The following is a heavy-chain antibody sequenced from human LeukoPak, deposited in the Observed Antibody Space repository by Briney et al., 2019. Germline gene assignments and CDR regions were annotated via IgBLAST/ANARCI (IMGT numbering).Heavy chain of an antibody. J-gene: IGHJ4*02. CDR2: ISSNGATT. Sequence: QTGGSLRLSCSASGFTFNRFYLHWVRQAPGKGLEFVSHISSNGATTYYADSVKGRFTISRDNSKNTLYLQMSSLRADDTAVYYCVKDRSIAAPSNDFFDSWGQGALVTASS. D-gene: IGHD6-13*01. CDR3: VKDRSIAAPSNDFFDS. CDR1: GFTFNRFY. V-gene: IGHV3-64D*06.